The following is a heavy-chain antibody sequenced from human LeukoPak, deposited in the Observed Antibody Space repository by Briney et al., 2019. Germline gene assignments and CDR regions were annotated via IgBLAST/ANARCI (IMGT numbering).Heavy chain of an antibody. CDR3: AKVPHASVDY. Sequence: GESLKISCVASGFTFSTYGMHWVRQAPGKGLEWVAFIRYDGSNKYYADSVKGRFTISRDNSKNTLYLQMNSLRAEDTAVYYCAKVPHASVDYWGQGTLVTVSS. J-gene: IGHJ4*02. CDR1: GFTFSTYG. V-gene: IGHV3-30*02. CDR2: IRYDGSNK.